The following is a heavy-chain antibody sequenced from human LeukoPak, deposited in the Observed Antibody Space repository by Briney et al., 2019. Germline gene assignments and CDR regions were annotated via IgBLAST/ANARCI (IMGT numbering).Heavy chain of an antibody. CDR1: GGTFSSYA. CDR3: ARDTDSSGYYYRYYFDY. Sequence: SVKVSCKXSGGTFSSYAISWVRQAPGQGLEWMGGIIPIFGTANYAQKFQGRVTITADESTSTAYMELSSLRSEDTAVYYRARDTDSSGYYYRYYFDYWGQGTLVTVSS. V-gene: IGHV1-69*13. D-gene: IGHD3-22*01. CDR2: IIPIFGTA. J-gene: IGHJ4*02.